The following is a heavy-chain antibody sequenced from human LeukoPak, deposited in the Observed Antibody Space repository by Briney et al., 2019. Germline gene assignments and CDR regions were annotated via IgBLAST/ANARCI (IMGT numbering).Heavy chain of an antibody. J-gene: IGHJ4*02. CDR3: ARDEGNPFDY. D-gene: IGHD1-14*01. V-gene: IGHV3-21*01. CDR1: GFTFSTYN. Sequence: GGSLRLSCGASGFTFSTYNMNWVRQAPGKGPEWVSSISSGGSYIYYADSVKDRFTISRDNAKKSLYLQMNSLRAEDTAVYYCARDEGNPFDYWGQGTLVTVSS. CDR2: ISSGGSYI.